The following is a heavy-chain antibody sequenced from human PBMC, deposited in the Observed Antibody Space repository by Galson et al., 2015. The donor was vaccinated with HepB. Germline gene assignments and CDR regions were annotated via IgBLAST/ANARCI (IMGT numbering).Heavy chain of an antibody. Sequence: SLRLSCAASGFTFSGSAMHWVRQASGRGLEWVGRIGSNANSCATAYAASVKGRFTIPRDESKNTAYMQMNSLKTEDTAVYYCTRLGDLSGYSSLWGQGTLVTVSS. V-gene: IGHV3-73*01. CDR2: IGSNANSCAT. J-gene: IGHJ4*02. CDR3: TRLGDLSGYSSL. CDR1: GFTFSGSA. D-gene: IGHD6-13*01.